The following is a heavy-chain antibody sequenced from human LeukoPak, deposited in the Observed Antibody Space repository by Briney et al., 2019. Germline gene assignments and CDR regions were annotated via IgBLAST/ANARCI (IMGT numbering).Heavy chain of an antibody. D-gene: IGHD3-16*01. CDR1: GFTFSSYW. V-gene: IGHV3-74*01. CDR2: INTDGSST. CDR3: AREGGRFTGPPI. J-gene: IGHJ3*02. Sequence: GGSLRLSCAASGFTFSSYWMHWVRQAPGKGLVWVSRINTDGSSTSYADSVKGRFTISRDNAKNTLYLQMNSLRAEDTAVYYCAREGGRFTGPPIWGQGTMVTVSS.